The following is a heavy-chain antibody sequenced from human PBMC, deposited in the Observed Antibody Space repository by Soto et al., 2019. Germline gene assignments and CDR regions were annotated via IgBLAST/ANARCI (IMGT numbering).Heavy chain of an antibody. Sequence: LRLSCAASGFTFSSYSMNWVRQAPGKGLEWVSSISSSSSYIYYADSVKGRFTISRDNAKNSLYLQMNSLRAEDTAVYYCARDYGSSSVAPDYWGQGTLVTVSS. CDR2: ISSSSSYI. D-gene: IGHD6-6*01. CDR1: GFTFSSYS. CDR3: ARDYGSSSVAPDY. V-gene: IGHV3-21*01. J-gene: IGHJ4*02.